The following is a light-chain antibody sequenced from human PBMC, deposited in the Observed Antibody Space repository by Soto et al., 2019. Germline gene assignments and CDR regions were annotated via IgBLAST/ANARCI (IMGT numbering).Light chain of an antibody. J-gene: IGLJ1*01. CDR3: RSYAGSGNSDNDV. V-gene: IGLV2-23*01. CDR2: EGT. CDR1: SSDVGRYKF. Sequence: QSVLTRPASVSGSPGQSITISCTGTSSDVGRYKFVSWYQQHPGKAPKLILYEGTQRPSGISNRFSASQSGNTASLTISGLQAEDEADYFCRSYAGSGNSDNDVFGTGTKVTVL.